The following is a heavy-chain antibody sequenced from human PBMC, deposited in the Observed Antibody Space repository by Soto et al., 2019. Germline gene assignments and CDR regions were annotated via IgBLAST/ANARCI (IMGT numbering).Heavy chain of an antibody. J-gene: IGHJ5*02. D-gene: IGHD6-6*01. V-gene: IGHV4-30-4*01. CDR1: GGSISSGDYY. CDR3: ARERPDGARLDP. CDR2: IYYSGSP. Sequence: QVQLQESGPGLVKPSQTLSLTCTVSGGSISSGDYYWSWIRQPPGKGLEWVGYIYYSGSPYYNPSLKSRVTISVDTSKNQFSLKLSSVTAADTAVYYWARERPDGARLDPWGQGTLVTVSS.